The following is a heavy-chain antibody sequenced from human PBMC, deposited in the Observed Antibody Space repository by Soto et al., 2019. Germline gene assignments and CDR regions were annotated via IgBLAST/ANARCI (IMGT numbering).Heavy chain of an antibody. D-gene: IGHD2-15*01. Sequence: SETLSLTCTVAGGSVNSSTYYWGWIRQSPGKGLEWLGNIYYGGRTYYNPSLKSRVAISVDTSKNQISLKLTSLTAADTAVYFCASGYVIGVAADLWGQGSLVTVSS. CDR3: ASGYVIGVAADL. V-gene: IGHV4-39*01. CDR2: IYYGGRT. CDR1: GGSVNSSTYY. J-gene: IGHJ5*02.